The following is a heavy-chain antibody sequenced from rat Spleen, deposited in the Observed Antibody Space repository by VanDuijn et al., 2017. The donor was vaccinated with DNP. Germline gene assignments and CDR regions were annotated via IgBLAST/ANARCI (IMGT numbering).Heavy chain of an antibody. D-gene: IGHD3-1*01. CDR2: IIPGSGGS. J-gene: IGHJ2*01. Sequence: QVQLQQSGAELAKPGSSVKISCKASGYTFTSYNISWIKQTTGQGLEYIGYIIPGSGGSSYNEKFKGKATLTVDKSSNTAFMQLSSLTPDDSAVYYCVRMDRDSHVHPYYFDFWGQGVMVTVSS. CDR3: VRMDRDSHVHPYYFDF. CDR1: GYTFTSYN. V-gene: IGHV1-43*01.